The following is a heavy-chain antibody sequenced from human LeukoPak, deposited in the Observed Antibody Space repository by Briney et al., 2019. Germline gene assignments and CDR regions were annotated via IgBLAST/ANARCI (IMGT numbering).Heavy chain of an antibody. CDR2: ISSSGSTI. J-gene: IGHJ3*02. CDR1: GFTFSDYY. Sequence: GSLRLSCAASGFTFSDYYMSWIRQAPGKGLEWVSYISSSGSTIYYADSVKGRFTISRDNAKNSLYLQMNSLRVEDTAVYYCARRSPDDSEYYYDSSGSPPNAFDIWGQGTMVTVSS. CDR3: ARRSPDDSEYYYDSSGSPPNAFDI. D-gene: IGHD3-22*01. V-gene: IGHV3-11*01.